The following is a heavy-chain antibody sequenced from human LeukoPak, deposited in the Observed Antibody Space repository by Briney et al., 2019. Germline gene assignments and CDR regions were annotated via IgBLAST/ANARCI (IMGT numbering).Heavy chain of an antibody. J-gene: IGHJ4*02. CDR2: SRSQVNGGPP. CDR1: GFTFGDYG. V-gene: IGHV3-49*04. CDR3: TRASQDYVLDF. D-gene: IGHD3-16*01. Sequence: TGGSLRLSCSGSGFTFGDYGINWVRQAPGRGLEWVGLSRSQVNGGPPEYAASVEGRFSMSRDDSKGFAYLQMNSLKTEDTGVYSCTRASQDYVLDFWAQGPKVPVPS.